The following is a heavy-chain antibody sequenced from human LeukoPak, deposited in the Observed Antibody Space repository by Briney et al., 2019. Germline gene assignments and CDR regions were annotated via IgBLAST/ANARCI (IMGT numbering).Heavy chain of an antibody. D-gene: IGHD4-11*01. V-gene: IGHV4-34*01. CDR2: INHSGST. J-gene: IGHJ4*02. CDR3: ARLEGRWDDYTKYFFGF. CDR1: GGSSSGYY. Sequence: ASETLSLTCAVYGGSSSGYYWSWIRQPPGKGLEWIGEINHSGSTNYNPSLKSRVTLSVDTSKNQFSLKVTSVTAADTAMYYCARLEGRWDDYTKYFFGFWGQGTLVTVSS.